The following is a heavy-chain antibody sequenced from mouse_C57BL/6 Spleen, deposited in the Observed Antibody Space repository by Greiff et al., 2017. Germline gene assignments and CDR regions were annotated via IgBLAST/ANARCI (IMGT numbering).Heavy chain of an antibody. V-gene: IGHV5-12*01. CDR1: GFTFSDYY. CDR3: ARLGSSFFDY. CDR2: ISNGGGST. Sequence: EVQGVESGGGLVQPGGSLKLSCAASGFTFSDYYMYWVRQTPEKRLEWVAYISNGGGSTYYPDTVKGRFTISRDNAKTTLYLQMSRLKSEDTAMYYCARLGSSFFDYWGQGTTLTVSS. D-gene: IGHD1-1*01. J-gene: IGHJ2*01.